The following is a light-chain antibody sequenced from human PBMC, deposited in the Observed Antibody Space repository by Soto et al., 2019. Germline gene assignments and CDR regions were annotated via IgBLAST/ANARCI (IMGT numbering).Light chain of an antibody. V-gene: IGKV1-39*01. J-gene: IGKJ2*01. CDR1: QSISSY. CDR3: QQSYSTWYT. Sequence: DIPMTQSPSSLSASVGDRVTITSRASQSISSYLNWYQQKPGKAPKLLIYAASSLQSGVPSRFSGSGSGTDFTLTISSLQPEDVATYYCQQSYSTWYTFGQGTKLEIK. CDR2: AAS.